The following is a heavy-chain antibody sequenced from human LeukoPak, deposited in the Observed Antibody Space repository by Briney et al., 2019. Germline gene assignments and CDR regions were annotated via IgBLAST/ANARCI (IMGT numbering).Heavy chain of an antibody. Sequence: GGSLRLSCAASGFTFSSYDMSWVRQAPGKGLEWVSSLTSDGGSTEYADSVKGRFTISRDNSKNTLYLQMNSLRAEDTALYFCAKSLLRWAFDYWGQGALVSVSS. D-gene: IGHD2-21*01. CDR2: LTSDGGST. CDR3: AKSLLRWAFDY. J-gene: IGHJ4*02. V-gene: IGHV3-23*01. CDR1: GFTFSSYD.